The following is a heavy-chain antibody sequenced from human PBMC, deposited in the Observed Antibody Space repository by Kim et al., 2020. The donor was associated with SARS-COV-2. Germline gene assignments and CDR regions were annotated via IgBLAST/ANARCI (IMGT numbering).Heavy chain of an antibody. J-gene: IGHJ4*02. CDR3: ARDKAVGALDY. Sequence: YYLDSVKGRFTISRDISKNTLYLQMDSLRAEDTAVYYCARDKAVGALDYWGQGTLVTVAS. V-gene: IGHV3-30*03. D-gene: IGHD1-26*01.